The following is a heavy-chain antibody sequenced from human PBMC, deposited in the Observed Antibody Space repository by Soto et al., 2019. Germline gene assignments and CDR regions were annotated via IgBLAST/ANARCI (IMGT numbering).Heavy chain of an antibody. CDR1: GVSISGSDFY. D-gene: IGHD3-10*01. Sequence: QVHLQESGPGLVKPSQTLSLTCTVSGVSISGSDFYWNWIRQHPGKGLEWLGYIYYSGNTYYNPSLKSRVTISVDTSKNQFSLKLNSVTAADTTLYYCARGQYYGSGSFYNWFDPWGRGTLVTVSS. J-gene: IGHJ5*02. V-gene: IGHV4-31*03. CDR3: ARGQYYGSGSFYNWFDP. CDR2: IYYSGNT.